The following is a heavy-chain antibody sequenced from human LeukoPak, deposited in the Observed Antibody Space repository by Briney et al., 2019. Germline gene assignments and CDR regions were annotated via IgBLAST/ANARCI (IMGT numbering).Heavy chain of an antibody. CDR3: ARDPNYYYYYMDV. J-gene: IGHJ6*03. Sequence: GASVKVSCKASGGTFSSYAISWVRQAHGQGLEWMGRIIPILGIANYAQKFQGRVTITADKSTSTAYMELSSLRSEDTAVYYCARDPNYYYYYMDVWGKGTTVTVSS. CDR2: IIPILGIA. V-gene: IGHV1-69*04. CDR1: GGTFSSYA.